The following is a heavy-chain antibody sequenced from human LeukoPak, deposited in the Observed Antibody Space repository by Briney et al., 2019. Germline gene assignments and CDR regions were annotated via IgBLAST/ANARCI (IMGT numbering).Heavy chain of an antibody. D-gene: IGHD3-3*01. J-gene: IGHJ4*02. Sequence: SETLSLTCTVSGGSISSSSYYLGWIRQPPGKGLEWIGSIYYSGSPYYNPSLKSRVTISVDTSNNQFSLKLNSVTAADTAVYYCASALTIFGVAAFDYWGQGTLVTVSS. CDR2: IYYSGSP. V-gene: IGHV4-39*01. CDR1: GGSISSSSYY. CDR3: ASALTIFGVAAFDY.